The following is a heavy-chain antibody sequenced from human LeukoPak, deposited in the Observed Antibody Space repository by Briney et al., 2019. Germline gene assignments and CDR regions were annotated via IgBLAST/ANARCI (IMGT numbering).Heavy chain of an antibody. D-gene: IGHD3-22*01. CDR3: ARVHEYYYGSGGTDNAEYFQY. J-gene: IGHJ1*01. CDR1: GGSISSSSYY. Sequence: SETLSLNCTVSGGSISSSSYYWGWIRQPPGKGLEWIGSIYYSGSTYYNPSLKSRVTISVDTSKNQFSLKLSSVTAADTAVYYCARVHEYYYGSGGTDNAEYFQYWGRGTLVTVSS. V-gene: IGHV4-39*07. CDR2: IYYSGST.